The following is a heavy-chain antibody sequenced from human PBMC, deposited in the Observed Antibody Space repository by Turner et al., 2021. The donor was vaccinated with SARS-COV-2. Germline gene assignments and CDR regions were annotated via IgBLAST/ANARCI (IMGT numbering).Heavy chain of an antibody. D-gene: IGHD5-12*01. CDR2: IWYDGSNK. V-gene: IGHV3-33*01. CDR3: ARDGGYSGYAYFDY. Sequence: QVQLVESGGGVVQPGRSLRLSCAASGFTFSSYGMHWVRQAPGKGLEWVAVIWYDGSNKYYADSVKGRFTIFRDNSKNTLYLQMNSLRAEDTAVYYCARDGGYSGYAYFDYWGQGTLVTVSS. J-gene: IGHJ4*02. CDR1: GFTFSSYG.